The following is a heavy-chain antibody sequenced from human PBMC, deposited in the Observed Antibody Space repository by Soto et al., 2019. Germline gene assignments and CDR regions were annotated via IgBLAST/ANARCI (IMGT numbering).Heavy chain of an antibody. Sequence: PGGSLRLSCAASGFTFSSYSMNWVRQAPGKGLEWVSSISSSSSYIYYAGSVKGRFTISRDNAKNSLYLQMNSLRAEDTAVYYCATDLRSSSSSYWGQGTLVTAPS. CDR3: ATDLRSSSSSY. V-gene: IGHV3-21*04. CDR2: ISSSSSYI. D-gene: IGHD6-6*01. CDR1: GFTFSSYS. J-gene: IGHJ4*02.